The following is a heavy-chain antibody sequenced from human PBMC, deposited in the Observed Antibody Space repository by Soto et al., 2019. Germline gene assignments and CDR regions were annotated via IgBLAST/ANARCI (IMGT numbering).Heavy chain of an antibody. CDR2: IYYSGST. CDR3: ERETTGSSAGY. J-gene: IGHJ4*02. D-gene: IGHD6-6*01. V-gene: IGHV4-31*03. Sequence: SETLSLTCTVSGGSISSGGYYWSWIRQHPGKGLEWIGYIYYSGSTYYNPSLKSRVTISVDTSKNQFSLKLSSVTAADTDVYYRERETTGSSAGYWGQXPLVTVSS. CDR1: GGSISSGGYY.